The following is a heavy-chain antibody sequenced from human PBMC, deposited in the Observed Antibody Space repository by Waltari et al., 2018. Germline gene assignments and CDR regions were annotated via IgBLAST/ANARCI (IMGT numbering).Heavy chain of an antibody. V-gene: IGHV1-69*05. CDR3: ARSYSGYDFKFDY. Sequence: QVQLVQSGAAGEKPGSSGKVSCKASGGPFSSYANSGVRQPPGQGLEWMGGIIPIFDTANYAQKFQSRVTITTDESTSTAYMELSSLRSEDTAVYYCARSYSGYDFKFDYWGQGTLVTVSS. CDR1: GGPFSSYA. D-gene: IGHD5-12*01. CDR2: IIPIFDTA. J-gene: IGHJ4*02.